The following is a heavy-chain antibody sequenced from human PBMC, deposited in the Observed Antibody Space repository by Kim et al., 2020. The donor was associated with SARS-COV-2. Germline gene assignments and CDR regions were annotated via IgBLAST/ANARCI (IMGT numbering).Heavy chain of an antibody. J-gene: IGHJ5*02. Sequence: SRVTISVDTSKNQFSLKLSSVTAADTAVYYCARVKGGYGDYVSGYNWFDPWGQGTLVTVSS. CDR3: ARVKGGYGDYVSGYNWFDP. D-gene: IGHD4-17*01. V-gene: IGHV4-30-2*04.